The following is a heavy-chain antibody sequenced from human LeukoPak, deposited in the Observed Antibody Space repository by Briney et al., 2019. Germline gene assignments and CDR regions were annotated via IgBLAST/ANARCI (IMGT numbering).Heavy chain of an antibody. CDR1: GGSISSYS. CDR3: ATEGLGSGRWFDY. J-gene: IGHJ4*02. V-gene: IGHV4-4*07. D-gene: IGHD6-25*01. Sequence: PWETLSLTCAISGGSISSYSWSWIRQPAGKGLEWIGRIYTNGNTDYNPSLRGRVTMSVDTSNKQFSLKVNSVTAADTAVYYCATEGLGSGRWFDYWGQGTLVTVSS. CDR2: IYTNGNT.